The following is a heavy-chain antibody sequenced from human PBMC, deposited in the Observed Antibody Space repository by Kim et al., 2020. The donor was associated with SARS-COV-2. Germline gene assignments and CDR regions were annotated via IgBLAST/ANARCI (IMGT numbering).Heavy chain of an antibody. CDR3: ASSYSGRGYYYGMDV. V-gene: IGHV3-53*01. J-gene: IGHJ6*02. D-gene: IGHD1-26*01. CDR1: GFTVSSNY. CDR2: VYSTGST. Sequence: GGSLRLSCAASGFTVSSNYMNWVRQAPGNGLEWVSVVYSTGSTYYADSVKGRFTISRDNSKNTLYLQMNSLRAEDTAVYYCASSYSGRGYYYGMDVWGQGTTVTVSS.